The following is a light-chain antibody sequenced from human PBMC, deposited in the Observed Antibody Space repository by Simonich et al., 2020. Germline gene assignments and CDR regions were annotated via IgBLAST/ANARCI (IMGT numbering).Light chain of an antibody. V-gene: IGKV4-1*01. CDR2: WAS. CDR1: QSVLYSSNNKNY. J-gene: IGKJ1*01. CDR3: QQYYSTPLT. Sequence: DIVMTQSPDSLAVSLGERATINCKSSQSVLYSSNNKNYLALYQKKPGQPPKLLIYWASTRESGVPDRFSGSGSGTDFTLTISSLQAEDVAVYYCQQYYSTPLTFGQGTKVEIK.